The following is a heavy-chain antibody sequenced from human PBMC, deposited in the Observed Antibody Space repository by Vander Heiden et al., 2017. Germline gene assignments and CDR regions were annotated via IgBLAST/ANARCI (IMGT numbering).Heavy chain of an antibody. CDR3: AKEIRSSWDWYFDL. CDR1: AFTLRRYA. J-gene: IGHJ2*01. Sequence: EVQLLESGGGLVQLGGSLRLSCAASAFTLRRYAMSWVRQAPGKGLEWVSAISGSGGSTYYADSVKGRFTISRDNSKNTLYLQMNSLRAEDTAVYYCAKEIRSSWDWYFDLWGRGTLVTVSS. V-gene: IGHV3-23*01. D-gene: IGHD6-13*01. CDR2: ISGSGGST.